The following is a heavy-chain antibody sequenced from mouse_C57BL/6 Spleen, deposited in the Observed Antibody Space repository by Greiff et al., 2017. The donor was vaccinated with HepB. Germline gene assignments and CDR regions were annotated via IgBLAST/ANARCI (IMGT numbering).Heavy chain of an antibody. CDR3: TREGRDWYFDV. CDR2: ISSGGDYT. J-gene: IGHJ1*03. CDR1: GFTFSSYA. V-gene: IGHV5-9-1*02. Sequence: EVNVVESGEGLVKPGGSLKLSCAASGFTFSSYAMSWVRQTPEKRLEWVAYISSGGDYTYYADTVKGRFTISRDNARNTLYLQMSSLKSEDTAMYYCTREGRDWYFDVWGTGTTVTVSS.